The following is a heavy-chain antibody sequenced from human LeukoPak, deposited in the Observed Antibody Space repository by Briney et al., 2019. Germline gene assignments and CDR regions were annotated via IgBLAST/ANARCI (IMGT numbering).Heavy chain of an antibody. CDR3: ATDRVDYYGMDV. V-gene: IGHV1-24*01. CDR2: FDPEDGET. CDR1: GYTLTELS. J-gene: IGHJ6*02. Sequence: ASVKVSCKVSGYTLTELSMHWVRQAPGKGLEWMGGFDPEDGETIYAQKFQGRVTMTEDTSTDTAYMELSSLRSEGTAVYYCATDRVDYYGMDVWGQGTTVTVSS.